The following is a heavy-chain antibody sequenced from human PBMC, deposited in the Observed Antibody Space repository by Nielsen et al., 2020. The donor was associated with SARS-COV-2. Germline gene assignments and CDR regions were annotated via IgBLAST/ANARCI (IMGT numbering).Heavy chain of an antibody. D-gene: IGHD6-19*01. CDR1: GFTFSSYA. CDR2: ISGSGGST. V-gene: IGHV3-23*01. CDR3: AKAGSGWYSFSY. J-gene: IGHJ4*02. Sequence: GVLKISCAASGFTFSSYAMSWVRQAPGKGLEWVSAISGSGGSTYYADSVKGRFTISRDNSKNTLYLQMNSLRAEDTAVYYCAKAGSGWYSFSYWGQGTLVTVSS.